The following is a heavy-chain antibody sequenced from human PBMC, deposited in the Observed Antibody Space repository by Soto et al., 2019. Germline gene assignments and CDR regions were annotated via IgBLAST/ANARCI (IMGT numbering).Heavy chain of an antibody. D-gene: IGHD6-19*01. V-gene: IGHV3-48*01. CDR1: GFTFSGYH. CDR3: ARDGAVAGKRYFYGMDV. CDR2: ISRDGSSI. J-gene: IGHJ6*02. Sequence: EVQLVESGGGLVQPGASLRLSCTVSGFTFSGYHMSWVRQAPGKGPEWVSYISRDGSSIKYADSVKGRITVSRDNAKNSLFLQMSNLSAEDTAVYYCARDGAVAGKRYFYGMDVWGQGTTVTVSS.